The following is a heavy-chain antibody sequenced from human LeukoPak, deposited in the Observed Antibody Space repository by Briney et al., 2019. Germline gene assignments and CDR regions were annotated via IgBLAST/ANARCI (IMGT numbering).Heavy chain of an antibody. CDR3: ARVKTVRGGFDF. CDR2: INPTGGAT. Sequence: ASVKVSCKTSGYTFYNYYIHWVRQAPGQGLECMGVINPTGGATTYTPNFQGRVSMIRDSSSSTVYMVLSGLTSDDTAVYYCARVKTVRGGFDFWGQGTTVIVSS. D-gene: IGHD2-21*02. J-gene: IGHJ3*01. CDR1: GYTFYNYY. V-gene: IGHV1-46*02.